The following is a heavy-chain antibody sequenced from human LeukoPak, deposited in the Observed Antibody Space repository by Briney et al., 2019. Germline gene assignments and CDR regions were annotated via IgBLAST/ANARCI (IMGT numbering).Heavy chain of an antibody. CDR3: TRHNYYGSGRNFDF. J-gene: IGHJ4*02. CDR1: GGSISSISYY. V-gene: IGHV4-39*01. D-gene: IGHD3-10*01. Sequence: SETLSLTCTVSGGSISSISYYWGWIRQPPGEGLEWIGSLYYTGSTYYNPSLRSRVTISVDTSKNQFSLKLSSVTAADTAVYYCTRHNYYGSGRNFDFWGQGTLVTVSS. CDR2: LYYTGST.